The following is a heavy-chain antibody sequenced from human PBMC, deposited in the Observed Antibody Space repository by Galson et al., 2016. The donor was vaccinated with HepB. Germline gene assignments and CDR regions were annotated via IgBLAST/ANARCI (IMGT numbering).Heavy chain of an antibody. CDR1: GGSLSGYC. V-gene: IGHV4-34*01. J-gene: IGHJ2*01. CDR2: INASGGT. Sequence: SETLSLTCAVYGGSLSGYCWSWIRQPPGKGLEWIGEINASGGTDYNPSLKSRVTISVDSSKSQFSLRLTSATAADTAIYYCARRRGYGYGSVPNRNYYFDLWGRDTLVFVSS. D-gene: IGHD5-18*01. CDR3: ARRRGYGYGSVPNRNYYFDL.